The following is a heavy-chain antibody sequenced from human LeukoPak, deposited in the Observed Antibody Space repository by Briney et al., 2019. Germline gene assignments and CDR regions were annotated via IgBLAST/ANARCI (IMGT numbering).Heavy chain of an antibody. CDR3: ARKLGYCSSTSCLYFDC. J-gene: IGHJ4*02. Sequence: SETLSLTCTVSGGSISSSNYYWGWIRQSPGKGLEWIGSMYYGGNTYYNPSLKSRVTISVDTSKIQFSLKLSSVTAADTAVYYCARKLGYCSSTSCLYFDCWGRGTLVTVSS. V-gene: IGHV4-39*01. D-gene: IGHD2-2*01. CDR1: GGSISSSNYY. CDR2: MYYGGNT.